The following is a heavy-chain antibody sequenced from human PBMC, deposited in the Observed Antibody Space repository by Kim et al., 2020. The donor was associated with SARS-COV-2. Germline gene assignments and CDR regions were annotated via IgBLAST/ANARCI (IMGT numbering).Heavy chain of an antibody. V-gene: IGHV1-69*13. Sequence: SVKVSCKASGGTFSSYAISWVRQAPGQGLEWMGGIIPIFGTANYAQKFQGRVTITADESTSTAYMELSSLRSEDTAVYYCARGPPHCGGDCFFYWGQGTLVTVSS. CDR1: GGTFSSYA. CDR2: IIPIFGTA. CDR3: ARGPPHCGGDCFFY. J-gene: IGHJ4*02. D-gene: IGHD2-21*01.